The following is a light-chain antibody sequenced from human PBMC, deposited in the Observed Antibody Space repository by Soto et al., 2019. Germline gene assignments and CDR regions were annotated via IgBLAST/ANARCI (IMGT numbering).Light chain of an antibody. CDR1: QSVLYSSDNKNY. CDR3: QQYYNIPFT. CDR2: WAS. V-gene: IGKV4-1*01. Sequence: DIVMTQSPDSLAVSLGERATINCKSSQSVLYSSDNKNYLAWYQQKPGQPPKLLIYWASTRESGVPDRFSGSGSGTDFTLTISSLQAEDVAINYCQQYYNIPFTFGPGTKVDIK. J-gene: IGKJ3*01.